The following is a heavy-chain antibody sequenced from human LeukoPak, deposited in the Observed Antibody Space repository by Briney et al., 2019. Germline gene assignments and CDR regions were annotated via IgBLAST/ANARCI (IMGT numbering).Heavy chain of an antibody. CDR1: SGSISSYY. D-gene: IGHD2-15*01. CDR3: ARSVVVVAGKGYYYGMDV. CDR2: IYYSGST. J-gene: IGHJ6*02. V-gene: IGHV4-59*08. Sequence: PSETLSLTCTVSSGSISSYYWSWIRQPPGKGLEWIGYIYYSGSTNYNPSLKSRVTISVDTSKNQFSLKLSSVTAADTAVYYCARSVVVVAGKGYYYGMDVWGQGTTVTVSS.